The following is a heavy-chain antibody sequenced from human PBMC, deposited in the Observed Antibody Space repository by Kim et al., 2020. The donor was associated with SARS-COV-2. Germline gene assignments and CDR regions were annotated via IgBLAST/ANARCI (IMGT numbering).Heavy chain of an antibody. CDR1: GYTFTTYV. D-gene: IGHD1-1*01. CDR2: ISAGNGNT. CDR3: ARGGGEDSNNWYFDY. J-gene: IGHJ4*02. V-gene: IGHV1-3*01. Sequence: ASVKVSCKASGYTFTTYVMHWVRQAPGQRLEWMGWISAGNGNTKYSQRFQGRATITRETSASTAYMELSDLRSEDTAVYYCARGGGEDSNNWYFDYWGQGTMVTVSS.